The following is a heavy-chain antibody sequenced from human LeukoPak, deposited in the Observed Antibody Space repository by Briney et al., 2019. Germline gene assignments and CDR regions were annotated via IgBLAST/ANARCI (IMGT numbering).Heavy chain of an antibody. CDR1: GFAFSHYC. J-gene: IGHJ4*02. Sequence: GGSLRLSCAASGFAFSHYCMSWVRQAPGKGLEWVANIKQDGSVNYYVDSVKGRFTISRDNAKNSLYLQMNSLRAEDTAVYYCARELNPFGYWGQGTLVTVSS. CDR2: IKQDGSVN. V-gene: IGHV3-7*03. CDR3: ARELNPFGY.